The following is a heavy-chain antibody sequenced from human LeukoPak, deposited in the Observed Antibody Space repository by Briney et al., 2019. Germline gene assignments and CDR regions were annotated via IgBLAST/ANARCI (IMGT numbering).Heavy chain of an antibody. J-gene: IGHJ4*02. V-gene: IGHV3-7*01. Sequence: GGCLRLSCAPSGFTFSHYWMSWVRQAPGKGLEWVANIKEDGSEKYYVDSVKGRFTISRDNAKNSLSLQVNSLRAEDTAVYYCARSRSGYYEDYWGQGTLVTVSS. D-gene: IGHD3-22*01. CDR2: IKEDGSEK. CDR1: GFTFSHYW. CDR3: ARSRSGYYEDY.